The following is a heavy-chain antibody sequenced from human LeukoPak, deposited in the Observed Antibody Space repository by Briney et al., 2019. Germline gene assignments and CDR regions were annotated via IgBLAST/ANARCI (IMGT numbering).Heavy chain of an antibody. CDR3: ARASIAAVGIMWSGMDV. V-gene: IGHV4-4*02. CDR2: IYHSGST. D-gene: IGHD6-13*01. Sequence: PSGTLSLTCAVSGGSISSSNWWSWVRQPPGKGLEWIGEIYHSGSTNYNPSLKSRVTISVDKSKNQFSLKLSSVTAADTAVYYCARASIAAVGIMWSGMDVWGQGTTVTVSS. J-gene: IGHJ6*02. CDR1: GGSISSSNW.